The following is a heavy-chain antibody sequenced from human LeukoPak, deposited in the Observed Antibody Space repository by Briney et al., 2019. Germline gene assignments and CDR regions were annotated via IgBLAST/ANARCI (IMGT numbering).Heavy chain of an antibody. J-gene: IGHJ4*02. Sequence: SGPALVKPTQTLTLTCTFSGFSLSTSGMCVSWMRQPPGKALEWLARIDWDDDKYYSTSLKTRLTISKDTSKNQVVLTMTNMDPVDTATYYCARTARYYDLLTGFTFDDWGQGTLVTVSS. CDR2: IDWDDDK. D-gene: IGHD3-9*01. V-gene: IGHV2-70*11. CDR3: ARTARYYDLLTGFTFDD. CDR1: GFSLSTSGMC.